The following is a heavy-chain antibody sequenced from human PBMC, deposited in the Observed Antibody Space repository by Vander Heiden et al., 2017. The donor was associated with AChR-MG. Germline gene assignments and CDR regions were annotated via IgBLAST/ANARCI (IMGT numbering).Heavy chain of an antibody. V-gene: IGHV3-53*02. CDR3: ARGGATTGKKGYFDF. CDR1: GFSVSSNY. CDR2: IYRDGPT. Sequence: DVQLVETGGGLIQPGGSLRLSCAAPGFSVSSNYMNWVRQAPGKGLEWVSVIYRDGPTYFADSVKGRFTISRDNSKNMLYLQMNSLRAEDTAVYYCARGGATTGKKGYFDFWGQGTLVTVSS. D-gene: IGHD1-1*01. J-gene: IGHJ4*02.